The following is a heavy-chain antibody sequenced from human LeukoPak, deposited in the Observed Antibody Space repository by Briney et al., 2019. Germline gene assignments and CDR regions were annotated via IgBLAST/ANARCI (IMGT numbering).Heavy chain of an antibody. CDR2: VWYDGSDK. CDR3: ARDLNREDFDY. V-gene: IGHV3-33*01. CDR1: GFTYSNYD. D-gene: IGHD3-9*01. Sequence: GGSLRLSCEASGFTYSNYDMHWVRQAPGKGLEWLAIVWYDGSDKYYADSVKGRFTVSRDNSKNTLYLQMNSLRADDTAVYYCARDLNREDFDYWGQGTLVAVSS. J-gene: IGHJ4*02.